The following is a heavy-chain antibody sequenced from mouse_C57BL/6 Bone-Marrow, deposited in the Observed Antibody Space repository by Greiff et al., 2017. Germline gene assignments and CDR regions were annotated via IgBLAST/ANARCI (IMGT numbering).Heavy chain of an antibody. CDR3: ARSGGDRVVFYAMDY. V-gene: IGHV1-39*01. CDR1: GYSFTDYN. Sequence: EVKLVESGPELVKPGASVKISCKASGYSFTDYNMNWVKQSNGKSLEWIGVINPNYGTTSYNQKFKGKATLTVDQSSSTAYMQRNSLTSEDSAVYYCARSGGDRVVFYAMDYWGQGTSVTVSS. CDR2: INPNYGTT. J-gene: IGHJ4*01. D-gene: IGHD1-3*01.